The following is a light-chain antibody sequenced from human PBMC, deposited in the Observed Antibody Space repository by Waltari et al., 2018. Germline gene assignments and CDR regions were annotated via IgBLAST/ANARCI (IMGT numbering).Light chain of an antibody. CDR2: EVS. J-gene: IGLJ2*01. CDR3: TSYTSSSISHVL. CDR1: SSDVGGYNY. Sequence: QSALTQPASVSGSPGQSITISCTGTSSDVGGYNYLSLHQHQPGKAPKLIIYEVSTRPSGVSNRFSGSKSGNTASLTISGLQAEDEGDYYCTSYTSSSISHVLFGGGTKLSVL. V-gene: IGLV2-14*01.